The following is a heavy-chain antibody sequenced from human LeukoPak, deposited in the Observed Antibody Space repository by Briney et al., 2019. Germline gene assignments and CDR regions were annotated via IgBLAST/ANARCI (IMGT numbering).Heavy chain of an antibody. J-gene: IGHJ5*02. CDR1: GGSISSGSYY. D-gene: IGHD3-10*01. V-gene: IGHV4-61*02. CDR3: AREFDYGSGSYCWFDP. CDR2: IYTSGST. Sequence: SETLSLTCTASGGSISSGSYYWSWIRQPAGKGLEWIGRIYTSGSTNYNPSLKSRVTISVDTSKNQFSLKLSSVTAADTAVYYCAREFDYGSGSYCWFDPWGQGTLVTVSS.